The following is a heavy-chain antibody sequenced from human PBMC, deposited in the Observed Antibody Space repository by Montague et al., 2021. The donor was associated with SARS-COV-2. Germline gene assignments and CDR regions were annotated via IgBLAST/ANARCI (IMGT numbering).Heavy chain of an antibody. Sequence: ETLSLTCAVYVGSFSGYYWSWIRQPPGKGLEWIGEINHSGSTNYNPSLRSRITLSLDTPKKHCSLKLKSVTAADTAVYYCARAQNTCFIANCVNYFDYWGQGTLVTVSS. CDR3: ARAQNTCFIANCVNYFDY. D-gene: IGHD1-1*01. CDR2: INHSGST. V-gene: IGHV4-34*10. J-gene: IGHJ4*02. CDR1: VGSFSGYY.